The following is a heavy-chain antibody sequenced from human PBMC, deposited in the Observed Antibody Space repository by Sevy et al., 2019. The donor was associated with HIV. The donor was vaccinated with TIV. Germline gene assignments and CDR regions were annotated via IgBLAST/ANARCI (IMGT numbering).Heavy chain of an antibody. V-gene: IGHV1-2*04. D-gene: IGHD1-20*01. J-gene: IGHJ3*02. CDR3: ARVRYNWNDDASDI. CDR2: INPNSGGK. CDR1: GYTFTDYY. Sequence: ASVKVSCKDSGYTFTDYYMHWVRQAPGQGLEWMGWINPNSGGKNYSQKFQGWVTMIRDTSISTAYMELSRLRSDDTAVYYCARVRYNWNDDASDIWGQGTMVTVSS.